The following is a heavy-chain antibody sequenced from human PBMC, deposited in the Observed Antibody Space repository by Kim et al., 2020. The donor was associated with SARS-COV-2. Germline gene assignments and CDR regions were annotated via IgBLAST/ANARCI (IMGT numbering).Heavy chain of an antibody. D-gene: IGHD3-22*01. J-gene: IGHJ4*02. V-gene: IGHV4-59*08. CDR3: ARHLDADDRSGYFGY. Sequence: PSLKSRVTISVDPSKNQFSLKLGSVTAADTAVYYCARHLDADDRSGYFGYWGQGTLFTVSS.